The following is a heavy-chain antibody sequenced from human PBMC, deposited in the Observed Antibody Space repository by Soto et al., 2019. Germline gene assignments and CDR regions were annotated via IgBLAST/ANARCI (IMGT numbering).Heavy chain of an antibody. CDR3: AHDGSGCSGGSCYQKSDAFDI. CDR2: IYWDDDK. V-gene: IGHV2-5*02. Sequence: QITLKESGPTLVKPTQTLTLTCTFSGFSLSTSGVGVGWIRQPPGKALEWLALIYWDDDKRYSPSLKSRLTITKDTSKNQVVLTMTNMDPVDTATYYCAHDGSGCSGGSCYQKSDAFDIWGQGTMVTVSS. J-gene: IGHJ3*02. D-gene: IGHD2-15*01. CDR1: GFSLSTSGVG.